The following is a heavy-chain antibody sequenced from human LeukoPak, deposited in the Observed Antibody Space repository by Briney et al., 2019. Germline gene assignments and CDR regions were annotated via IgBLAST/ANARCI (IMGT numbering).Heavy chain of an antibody. CDR1: GGSISSSSYY. J-gene: IGHJ3*02. D-gene: IGHD2-21*02. CDR2: IYYSGNT. V-gene: IGHV4-39*01. CDR3: ARSHIVAVTGFAFDI. Sequence: SETLSLTCTVSGGSISSSSYYRGWTRQSPGKGLEWIGSIYYSGNTYYNPSLNSRVTITVDTSKNQFSLQLSSVTAADTTVYYCARSHIVAVTGFAFDIWGQGTLVTVSS.